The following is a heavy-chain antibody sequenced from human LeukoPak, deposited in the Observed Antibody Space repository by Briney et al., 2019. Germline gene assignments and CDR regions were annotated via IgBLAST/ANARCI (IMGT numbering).Heavy chain of an antibody. V-gene: IGHV5-51*01. D-gene: IGHD3/OR15-3a*01. CDR2: IYPGDSDT. Sequence: GESLKISCKGSGYSFTSYWIGWVRQMPGKGLEWMGIIYPGDSDTRYSPSFQGQVTISADKSISTAYLQWSSLKASDTAMYYCAKTSNNYNIMVYSKIPENAFNIWAKGQWSPSLQ. J-gene: IGHJ3*02. CDR3: AKTSNNYNIMVYSKIPENAFNI. CDR1: GYSFTSYW.